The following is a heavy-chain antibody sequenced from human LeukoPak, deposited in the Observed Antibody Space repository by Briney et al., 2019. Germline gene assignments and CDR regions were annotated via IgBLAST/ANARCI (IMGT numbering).Heavy chain of an antibody. CDR3: GRGMRDYYGLDY. D-gene: IGHD3-10*01. Sequence: PGGSLRLSCAASGFIFSNFWKHWVSQVPGKGLVWVSHINSDGRTTDYADSVRGRFTISRDNAKNTLYLQMNRLTVEDTAVYYCGRGMRDYYGLDYWGQGFLVTVSS. J-gene: IGHJ4*02. CDR2: INSDGRTT. V-gene: IGHV3-74*01. CDR1: GFIFSNFW.